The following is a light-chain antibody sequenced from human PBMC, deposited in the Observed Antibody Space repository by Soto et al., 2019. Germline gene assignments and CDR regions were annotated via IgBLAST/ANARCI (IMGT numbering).Light chain of an antibody. CDR2: KGT. CDR1: SSDVGAYDS. J-gene: IGLJ1*01. Sequence: QSVLAQPAYVSGSPGQSITISCTGTSSDVGAYDSVSWYQQHPHKAPQVIIYKGTRRPSGVSNRFSGSTSGNAASLTISGLQADDEADYFCCSSAPESTYVFGTGTKVTVL. CDR3: CSSAPESTYV. V-gene: IGLV2-23*01.